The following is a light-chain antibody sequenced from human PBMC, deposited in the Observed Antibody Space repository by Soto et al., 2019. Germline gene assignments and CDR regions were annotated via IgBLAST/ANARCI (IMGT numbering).Light chain of an antibody. CDR3: SLKTSSVTCV. J-gene: IGLJ3*02. Sequence: QSALTQPPSVSGSPGRSVTISCTGTSIDVGNFDLVSWYQQPPGTAPKLLIYQVSNRPSGVPDRFSGSQSGNTASLTISGLQAEDEADYYCSLKTSSVTCVFGGGTKLTVL. V-gene: IGLV2-18*01. CDR2: QVS. CDR1: SIDVGNFDL.